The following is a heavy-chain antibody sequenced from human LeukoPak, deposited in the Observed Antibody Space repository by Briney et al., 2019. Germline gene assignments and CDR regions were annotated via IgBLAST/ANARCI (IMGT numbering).Heavy chain of an antibody. CDR3: AKGDIVVVVAATRGAFDI. Sequence: GGSLRLSCAASGFTFSSYAMSWVRQAPGKGLEWVSAISGSGGSTYYADSVKGRFTISRDNSKNTLYLQMNSLRAEDTAVYYCAKGDIVVVVAATRGAFDIWGQGTMVTVSS. V-gene: IGHV3-23*01. CDR1: GFTFSSYA. J-gene: IGHJ3*02. D-gene: IGHD2-15*01. CDR2: ISGSGGST.